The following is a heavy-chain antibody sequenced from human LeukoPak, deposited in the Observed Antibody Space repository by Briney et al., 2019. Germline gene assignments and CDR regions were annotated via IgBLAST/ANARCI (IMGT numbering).Heavy chain of an antibody. D-gene: IGHD2-8*01. CDR1: GYNFATYW. Sequence: GESLKISCKGSGYNFATYWIGWVRQLPGKGLEWMGIIDPRDSDTRYSPSFQGQVTISADKAISIAYLQWSSLEASDTAMYYCARMSGVKYFDYWGQGTLVTVFS. CDR2: IDPRDSDT. CDR3: ARMSGVKYFDY. J-gene: IGHJ4*02. V-gene: IGHV5-51*01.